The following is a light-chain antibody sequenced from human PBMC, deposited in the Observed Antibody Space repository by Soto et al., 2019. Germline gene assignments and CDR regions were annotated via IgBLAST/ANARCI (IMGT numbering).Light chain of an antibody. Sequence: EILLTQSPGTLSLSPGEGATLSCRASQSLRSGSLAWYQQKPGQAPRLLIFGASSRATDIPDRFSGSGSGTDFTLTISRLETEDFAVYFCHHYGDLPHTFGQGTKLEIK. V-gene: IGKV3-20*01. CDR1: QSLRSGS. J-gene: IGKJ2*01. CDR2: GAS. CDR3: HHYGDLPHT.